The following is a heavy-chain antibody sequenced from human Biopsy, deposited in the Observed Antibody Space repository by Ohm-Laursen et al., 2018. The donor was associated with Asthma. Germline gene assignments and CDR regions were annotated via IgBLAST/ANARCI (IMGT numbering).Heavy chain of an antibody. CDR3: VRDGTDDAFDI. CDR2: ISKDASTQ. D-gene: IGHD1-1*01. J-gene: IGHJ3*02. CDR1: GFSFSNFA. Sequence: SLRLSCSTPGFSFSNFAIHRVRQAPGKGLEWVGVISKDASTQDYADSVKGRFTMARDNSKNTLDLQMNSLREEDTAVYYCVRDGTDDAFDIWGQGTVVSVSS. V-gene: IGHV3-30*01.